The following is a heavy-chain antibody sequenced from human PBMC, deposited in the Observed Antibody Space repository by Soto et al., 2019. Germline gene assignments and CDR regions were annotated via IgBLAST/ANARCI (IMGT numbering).Heavy chain of an antibody. J-gene: IGHJ4*02. CDR3: TTDPNPIPSVAGG. CDR2: IKSKTDGGTT. V-gene: IGHV3-15*07. Sequence: GGSLRLSCAASGFTFTSHNIYWFRQAPGKGLEWVGRIKSKTDGGTTDYAAPVKGRFTISRDDSKNTLYLQMNSLKTEDTAVYYCTTDPNPIPSVAGGWGQGTLVTVSS. CDR1: GFTFTSHN. D-gene: IGHD6-19*01.